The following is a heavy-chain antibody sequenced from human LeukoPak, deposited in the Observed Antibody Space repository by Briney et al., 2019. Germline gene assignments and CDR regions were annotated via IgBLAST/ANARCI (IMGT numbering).Heavy chain of an antibody. CDR3: ARGHDSSSSFDY. D-gene: IGHD6-6*01. CDR1: GYTLTGYY. V-gene: IGHV1-2*02. CDR2: INPNSGGT. J-gene: IGHJ4*02. Sequence: GASVKVSCKASGYTLTGYYMFWVRQAPGQGLEWMGWINPNSGGTNYAQEFQGRVTMTRDTSISTAYMELSSLRSDDTAVYYCARGHDSSSSFDYWGQGTLVTVSS.